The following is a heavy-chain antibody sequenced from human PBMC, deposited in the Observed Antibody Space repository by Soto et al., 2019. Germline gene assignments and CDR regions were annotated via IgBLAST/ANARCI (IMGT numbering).Heavy chain of an antibody. Sequence: EVQLVESGGGLVQPGGSLRLSCAASGFTFSSYSMNWVRQAPGKGLEWVSYISSSSSTIYYADSVKGRFTISRDNAKYSLYLQRNSLRDEETAVYYFARSIGDYYDSSGYLYYFDYWGQGTLVTVSS. D-gene: IGHD3-22*01. CDR2: ISSSSSTI. CDR1: GFTFSSYS. J-gene: IGHJ4*01. V-gene: IGHV3-48*02. CDR3: ARSIGDYYDSSGYLYYFDY.